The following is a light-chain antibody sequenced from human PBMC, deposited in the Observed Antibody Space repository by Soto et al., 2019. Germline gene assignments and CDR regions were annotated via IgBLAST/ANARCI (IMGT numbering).Light chain of an antibody. CDR2: RAS. V-gene: IGKV1-17*01. Sequence: DIQITQSPSSLSASLGDRIPITCRASQDIGNELGWFQQKPGRAPKRLIYRASNLESGVPSRFSGSGSGTEFTLTISSLQPDDFATYYCQQYNSYILTFGQGTKVDIK. CDR3: QQYNSYILT. CDR1: QDIGNE. J-gene: IGKJ1*01.